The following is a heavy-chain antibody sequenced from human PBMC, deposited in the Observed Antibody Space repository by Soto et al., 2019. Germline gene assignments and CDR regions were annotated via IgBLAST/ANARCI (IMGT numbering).Heavy chain of an antibody. Sequence: ASVKVSCKASGYTFTGYYMHWVRQAPGQGLEWMGWINPNSGGTNYAQKFQGWVTMTRDTSISTAYMELSRLRSDDTAVYYCAREVRDIVVVPAAPVNYCYYMDVWGRGTTVTVSS. J-gene: IGHJ6*03. D-gene: IGHD2-2*01. V-gene: IGHV1-2*04. CDR1: GYTFTGYY. CDR2: INPNSGGT. CDR3: AREVRDIVVVPAAPVNYCYYMDV.